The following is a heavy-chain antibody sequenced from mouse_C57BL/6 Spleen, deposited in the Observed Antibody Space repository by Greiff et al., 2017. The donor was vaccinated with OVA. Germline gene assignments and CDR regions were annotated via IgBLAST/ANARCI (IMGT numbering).Heavy chain of an antibody. CDR2: IDPSDSET. Sequence: QVQLQQPGAELVRPGSSVKLSCKASGYTFTSYWMHWVKQRPIQGLEWIGNIDPSDSETHYNQKFKDKATLTVDKSSSTAYMQLSSLTSEDSAVYYCARRDSTWYFDVWGTGTTVTVSS. CDR3: ARRDSTWYFDV. CDR1: GYTFTSYW. D-gene: IGHD2-5*01. V-gene: IGHV1-52*01. J-gene: IGHJ1*03.